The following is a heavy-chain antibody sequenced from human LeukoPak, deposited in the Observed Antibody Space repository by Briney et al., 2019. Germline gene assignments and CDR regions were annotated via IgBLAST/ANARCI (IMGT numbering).Heavy chain of an antibody. CDR1: GYTFTGYY. CDR2: INPESGGT. Sequence: ASVKVSCKASGYTFTGYYMHWVRQAAGQGLEWMGWINPESGGTNYAQKFQGRVTMTSDTSISTAYMELTSLRSDDTAVYYCARLPVIVGAWSPIDYWGQGTRVTVSS. CDR3: ARLPVIVGAWSPIDY. V-gene: IGHV1-2*02. D-gene: IGHD1-26*01. J-gene: IGHJ4*02.